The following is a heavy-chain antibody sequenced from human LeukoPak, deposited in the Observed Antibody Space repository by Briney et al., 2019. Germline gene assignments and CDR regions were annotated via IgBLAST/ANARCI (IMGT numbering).Heavy chain of an antibody. Sequence: TSETLSPTCSVSGGSISTYYWSWIRQSAGKGLEWIGRIYKSGSSNYSPSLKSRVSMSVDSSKNHFSLNLTSVTAEDTAVYYCARDECPLWSISCHRGFDPWGQGLLVTVSS. D-gene: IGHD2-2*02. CDR2: IYKSGSS. CDR3: ARDECPLWSISCHRGFDP. CDR1: GGSISTYY. V-gene: IGHV4-4*07. J-gene: IGHJ5*02.